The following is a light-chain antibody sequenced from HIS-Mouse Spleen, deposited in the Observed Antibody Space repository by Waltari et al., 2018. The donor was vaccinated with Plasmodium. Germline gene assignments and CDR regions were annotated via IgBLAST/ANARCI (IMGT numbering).Light chain of an antibody. CDR1: ALPTKY. CDR2: ADS. V-gene: IGLV3-10*01. Sequence: SYELTQPPSVSVSPGQTARITCSGDALPTKYAYWYQQNSGQAPVLVNYADSKRPSGSPERFSGFSSGTKATLTIRGAQVEDEADYYCYSTDSSGNHRVFGGGTKLTVL. J-gene: IGLJ3*02. CDR3: YSTDSSGNHRV.